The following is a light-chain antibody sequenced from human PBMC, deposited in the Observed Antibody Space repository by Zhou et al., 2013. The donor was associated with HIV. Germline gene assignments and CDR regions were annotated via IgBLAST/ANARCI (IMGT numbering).Light chain of an antibody. CDR3: QQVNSYPLT. Sequence: DIQLTQSPSFLSASVGDRVTITCRASQGINSNLAWYQQKPGKAPKLLIYTASTLQSGVPSRFSGSGSGTEFTLTINNLQPEDFATHYCQQVNSYPLTFGQGTRL. J-gene: IGKJ5*01. V-gene: IGKV1-9*01. CDR2: TAS. CDR1: QGINSN.